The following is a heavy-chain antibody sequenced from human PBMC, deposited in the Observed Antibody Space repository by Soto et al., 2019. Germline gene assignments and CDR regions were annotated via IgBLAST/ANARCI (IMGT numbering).Heavy chain of an antibody. CDR3: AREGAITMVRGVIQWFWFDP. V-gene: IGHV4-59*01. Sequence: SETLSLTCTVSGGSISSYYWSWIRQPPGKGLEWIGYIYYSGSTNYNPSLKSRVTISVDTSKNQFSLKLSSVTAADTAVYYCAREGAITMVRGVIQWFWFDPWGQGTLVTVSS. CDR2: IYYSGST. CDR1: GGSISSYY. D-gene: IGHD3-10*01. J-gene: IGHJ5*02.